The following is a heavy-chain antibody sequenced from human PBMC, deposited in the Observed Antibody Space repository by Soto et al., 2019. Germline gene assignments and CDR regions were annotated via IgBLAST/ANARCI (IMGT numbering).Heavy chain of an antibody. CDR2: ISYDGSNK. J-gene: IGHJ3*02. CDR1: GFTFSTYV. CDR3: ARDRPQITIFDAFDI. D-gene: IGHD3-3*01. Sequence: QVQLVESGGGVVQPGRSLRLSCAASGFTFSTYVMHWVRQAPGNGLECVAVISYDGSNKYYADSVKGRFTISRDNSXTTLYLHMDSLRAEDTAVYYCARDRPQITIFDAFDIWGQGTRVTVSS. V-gene: IGHV3-30*14.